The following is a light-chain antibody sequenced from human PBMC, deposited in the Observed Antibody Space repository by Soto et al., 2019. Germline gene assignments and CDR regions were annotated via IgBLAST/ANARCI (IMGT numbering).Light chain of an antibody. CDR3: QQSYNIPRT. CDR2: KAS. CDR1: QRISVW. J-gene: IGKJ5*01. Sequence: DIKTSQSPSTRFASVGDRVTITCRASQRISVWLAWYQQKAGKVPNLLIYKASRLESGVPSRFSGSGSETDFTLTISSLQPEDFATYYCQQSYNIPRTFCQGTLLE. V-gene: IGKV1-5*03.